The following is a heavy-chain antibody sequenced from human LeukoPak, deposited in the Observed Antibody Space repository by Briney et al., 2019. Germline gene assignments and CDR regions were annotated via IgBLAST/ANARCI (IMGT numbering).Heavy chain of an antibody. D-gene: IGHD5-18*01. CDR3: AKAKSYSSGSSGY. CDR2: ISYDGSTI. J-gene: IGHJ4*02. CDR1: GFTFSSYD. Sequence: GRSLRFSCAASGFTFSSYDMHWVRQAPGKGLEWVAVISYDGSTIYYADSVKGRLTISRDNSKNTLYLQMNSLEAEDTAVYYCAKAKSYSSGSSGYWGQGTPVTVSS. V-gene: IGHV3-30*18.